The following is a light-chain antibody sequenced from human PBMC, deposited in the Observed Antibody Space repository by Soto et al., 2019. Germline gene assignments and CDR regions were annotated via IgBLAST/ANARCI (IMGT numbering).Light chain of an antibody. J-gene: IGKJ1*01. V-gene: IGKV3-15*01. Sequence: EIVLTQSPGTLSLSPGERATLSCRASQTLSSNYLAWYQQKPGQAPRLLIYGASTRATDMPGRFSGRGSGTEFTLTINSLQSEDFAVYYCQQYRNWPRTFGQGTKVE. CDR1: QTLSSN. CDR3: QQYRNWPRT. CDR2: GAS.